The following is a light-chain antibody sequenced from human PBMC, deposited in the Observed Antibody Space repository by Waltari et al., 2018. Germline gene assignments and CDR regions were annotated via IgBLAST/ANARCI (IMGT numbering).Light chain of an antibody. V-gene: IGKV4-1*01. CDR2: GES. CDR3: QQYYSTPYT. CDR1: QSVLYSSNNKNY. Sequence: DIVMTQSPDSLAVSLGERATINCKSSQSVLYSSNNKNYLAWYQQKPGQPPKLLIYGESTRESGVPDRFSGSGSGTDFTLTISSLQAEDVAVYYCQQYYSTPYTFGQGTKLEIK. J-gene: IGKJ2*01.